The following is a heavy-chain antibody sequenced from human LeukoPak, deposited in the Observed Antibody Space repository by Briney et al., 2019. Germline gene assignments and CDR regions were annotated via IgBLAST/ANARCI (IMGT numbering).Heavy chain of an antibody. CDR2: ISSSSSYI. D-gene: IGHD2-8*02. CDR1: AFTFSSYG. Sequence: PGRSLRLSCAASAFTFSSYGMHWVRQAPGKGLEWVSSISSSSSYIYYADSVKGRFTISRDNTKNSLYLQMNSLRAEDTAVYYCARDSPYGTAGYWGQGTLVTVSS. V-gene: IGHV3-21*01. J-gene: IGHJ4*02. CDR3: ARDSPYGTAGY.